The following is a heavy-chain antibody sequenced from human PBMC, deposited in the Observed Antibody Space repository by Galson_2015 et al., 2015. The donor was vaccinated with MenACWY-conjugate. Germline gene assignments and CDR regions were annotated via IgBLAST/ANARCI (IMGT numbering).Heavy chain of an antibody. CDR1: GYTFTSYY. Sequence: SVKVSCKASGYTFTSYYMHWVRQAPGQGLEWMGIINPSGGSTSHAQKFQGRVTMTRDTSTSTVYMELSSLRSEDTAVYYCARDMRVEMATIMDDAFDIWGQGTTVTVSS. D-gene: IGHD5-24*01. CDR2: INPSGGST. CDR3: ARDMRVEMATIMDDAFDI. V-gene: IGHV1-46*01. J-gene: IGHJ3*02.